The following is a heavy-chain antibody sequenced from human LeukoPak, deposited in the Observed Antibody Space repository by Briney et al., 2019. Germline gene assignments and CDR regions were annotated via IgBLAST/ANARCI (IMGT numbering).Heavy chain of an antibody. V-gene: IGHV3-21*01. CDR1: GFTFSSYS. D-gene: IGHD3-22*01. Sequence: GGSLRLSCAASGFTFSSYSMNWVRQAPGKGLEWVSSISSSSSYIYYADSVKRRFTISRDNAKNSLYLQMNSLRAEDTAVYYCARGVADYYDSSGYYYLYWGQGTLVTVSS. CDR2: ISSSSSYI. J-gene: IGHJ4*02. CDR3: ARGVADYYDSSGYYYLY.